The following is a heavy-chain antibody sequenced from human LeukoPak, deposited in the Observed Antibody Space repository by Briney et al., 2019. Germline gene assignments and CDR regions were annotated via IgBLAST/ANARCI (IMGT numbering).Heavy chain of an antibody. J-gene: IGHJ6*03. V-gene: IGHV1-8*01. Sequence: ASVKVSCKASGYTFTSYDINWVRQATGQGLEWMGWMNPNSSNTGYAQKFQGRVTMTRNTSISTAYMELSSLRSEDTAVYYCARVDSYGYGGYYYYYMDVWGKGTTVTVSS. D-gene: IGHD5-18*01. CDR2: MNPNSSNT. CDR1: GYTFTSYD. CDR3: ARVDSYGYGGYYYYYMDV.